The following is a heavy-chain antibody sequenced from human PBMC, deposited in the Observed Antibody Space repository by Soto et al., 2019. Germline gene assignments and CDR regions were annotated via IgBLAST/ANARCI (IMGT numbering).Heavy chain of an antibody. CDR1: GGSISSGGYS. Sequence: PSETLSLTCAVSGGSISSGGYSWSWIRQPPGKGLEWIGYIYYSGSTNYNPSLKSRVTISVDTSKNQFSLKLSSVTAADTAVYYCARILARRWIGARDGSGSYFRPGIDYWGQGTLVTVSS. D-gene: IGHD3-10*01. V-gene: IGHV4-61*08. CDR2: IYYSGST. J-gene: IGHJ4*02. CDR3: ARILARRWIGARDGSGSYFRPGIDY.